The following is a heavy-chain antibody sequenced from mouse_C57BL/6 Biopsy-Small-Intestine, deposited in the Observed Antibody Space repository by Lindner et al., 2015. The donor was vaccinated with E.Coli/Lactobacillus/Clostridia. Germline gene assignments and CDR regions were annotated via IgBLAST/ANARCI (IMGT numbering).Heavy chain of an antibody. CDR2: INPSTGGT. CDR1: GYSFTGYY. J-gene: IGHJ3*01. D-gene: IGHD1-1*01. V-gene: IGHV1-42*01. CDR3: ARSGVYSSGGFAY. Sequence: VQLQESGPELVKPGASVKISCKASGYSFTGYYMHWVKQSPEKGLEWIGEINPSTGGTTYNQNLKAKATLTVDKSSSTAYMQLKSLTSEDSAVYYCARSGVYSSGGFAYWGQGTLVTVSA.